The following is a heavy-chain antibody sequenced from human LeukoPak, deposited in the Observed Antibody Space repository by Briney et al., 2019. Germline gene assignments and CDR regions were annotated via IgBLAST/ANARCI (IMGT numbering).Heavy chain of an antibody. V-gene: IGHV3-30*18. CDR1: GFTFSSYG. Sequence: GGPLRLSCAASGFTFSSYGMHWVRQAPGKGLEGVAVISYDGSNKYYADPVRGRFTITIDNSKNTLYLQMNSLRAEDTAVYYCAKAAGSYGSGLFDYWGQGTLVTVSS. J-gene: IGHJ4*02. CDR2: ISYDGSNK. CDR3: AKAAGSYGSGLFDY. D-gene: IGHD3-10*01.